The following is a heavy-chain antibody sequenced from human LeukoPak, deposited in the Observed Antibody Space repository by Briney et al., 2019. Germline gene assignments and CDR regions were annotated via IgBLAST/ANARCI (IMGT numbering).Heavy chain of an antibody. J-gene: IGHJ4*02. CDR2: LYYTGSA. V-gene: IGHV4-38-2*01. CDR1: GYSISSGFY. D-gene: IGHD5-24*01. CDR3: ARLWSGYNFDY. Sequence: SETLSLTCGVSGYSISSGFYWGWIRQPPGKGLQWIGSLYYTGSAEYNPSLKSRLTMSMDKSKNQFSLKLNSVTAADTAVYYCARLWSGYNFDYWGQGTLVTASS.